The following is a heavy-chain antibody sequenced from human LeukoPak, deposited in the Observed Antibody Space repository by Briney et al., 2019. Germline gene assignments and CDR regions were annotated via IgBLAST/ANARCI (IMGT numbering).Heavy chain of an antibody. J-gene: IGHJ4*02. V-gene: IGHV4-59*11. CDR2: ADYTGST. Sequence: PSETLSLTCTVSGASITTHYWSWIRQSPGEGLEWIGYADYTGSTNYNPSLKSRVTMSLDTSNNQFSLQLDPVTAADTAVYFCAGGYSSDWYFNCWGQGTLVTVSS. CDR3: AGGYSSDWYFNC. D-gene: IGHD6-19*01. CDR1: GASITTHY.